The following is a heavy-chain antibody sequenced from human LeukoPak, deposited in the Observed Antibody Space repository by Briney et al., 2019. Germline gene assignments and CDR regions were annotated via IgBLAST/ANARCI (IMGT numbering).Heavy chain of an antibody. CDR3: ATWTPRIRRLDY. Sequence: GGSLRPSCAASGFTFSSYAMSWVRQAPGKGLEWVSAISGSGGSTYYADSVKGRFTISRDNSKNTLYLQMNSLRAEDTAVYYCATWTPRIRRLDYWGQGTLVTVSS. CDR2: ISGSGGST. J-gene: IGHJ4*02. V-gene: IGHV3-23*01. CDR1: GFTFSSYA. D-gene: IGHD4-17*01.